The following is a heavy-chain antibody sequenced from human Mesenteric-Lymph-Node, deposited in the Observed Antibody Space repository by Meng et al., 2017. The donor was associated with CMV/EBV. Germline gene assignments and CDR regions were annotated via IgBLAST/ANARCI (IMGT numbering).Heavy chain of an antibody. CDR2: ISYDGSNK. CDR3: AREGYDFWSGYSY. V-gene: IGHV3-30-3*01. J-gene: IGHJ4*02. D-gene: IGHD3-3*01. Sequence: GESLKISCAASGFTFSSYAMHWVRQAPGKGLEWVAVISYDGSNKYYADSVKGRFTISRDNSKNTLYLQMNSLRAEDTAVYYCAREGYDFWSGYSYWGQGTLVTVSS. CDR1: GFTFSSYA.